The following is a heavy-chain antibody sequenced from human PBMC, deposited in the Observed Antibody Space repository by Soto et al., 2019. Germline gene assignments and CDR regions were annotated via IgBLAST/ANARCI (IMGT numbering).Heavy chain of an antibody. CDR2: ISYDGSNK. D-gene: IGHD6-25*01. V-gene: IGHV3-30*18. CDR3: AKDRRPNYYYGMDV. CDR1: GFTFSSYG. J-gene: IGHJ6*02. Sequence: QVQLVESGGGVVQPGRSLRLSCAASGFTFSSYGMHWVRQALGKGLEWVAVISYDGSNKYYADSVKGRFTLSRDNSKNPLYLQMNSLRAEDTAVYYCAKDRRPNYYYGMDVWGQGTTVTVSS.